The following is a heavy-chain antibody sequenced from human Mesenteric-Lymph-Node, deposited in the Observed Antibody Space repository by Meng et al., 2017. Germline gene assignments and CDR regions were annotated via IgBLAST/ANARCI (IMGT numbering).Heavy chain of an antibody. CDR3: ARGRRFGDFFGLDY. Sequence: QVQLRQWGTGLLKPSETLSLTCAVYGGSFSDYYWSWVRQPPGKGLEWIGEINHSGATNYSPSLKRRVIMSVDTSKNQFSLKVTSVTAADTALYFCARGRRFGDFFGLDYWGRGILVTVSS. CDR2: INHSGAT. V-gene: IGHV4-34*01. D-gene: IGHD3-10*01. CDR1: GGSFSDYY. J-gene: IGHJ4*02.